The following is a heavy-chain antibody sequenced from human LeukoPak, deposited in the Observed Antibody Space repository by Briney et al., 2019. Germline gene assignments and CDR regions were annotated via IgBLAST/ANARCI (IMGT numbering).Heavy chain of an antibody. CDR1: GFTFSSYA. J-gene: IGHJ3*02. CDR3: ARDYRAGGGVTFAFDI. V-gene: IGHV3-30-3*01. CDR2: ISYDGSNK. D-gene: IGHD3-16*01. Sequence: GGSLRLSCAASGFTFSSYAMHWVRQAPGQGLEWVAVISYDGSNKYYADSVKGRFTISRENSKNTLYLQMNSLRAEDTAVYYCARDYRAGGGVTFAFDIWGQGTMVTVSS.